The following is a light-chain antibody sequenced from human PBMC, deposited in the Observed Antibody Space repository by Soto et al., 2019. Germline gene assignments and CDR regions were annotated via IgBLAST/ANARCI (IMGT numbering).Light chain of an antibody. Sequence: ESVLTESPCPLSLSPGERATLSCRDSQTVRNNYLAWYQQKPGQAPRLLIYDASSRATGIPDRFSGGGSGTDFTLTISRLEPEDFAVYYCQQFSSYPLPFGGGTKVDI. CDR3: QQFSSYPLP. J-gene: IGKJ4*01. V-gene: IGKV3-20*01. CDR2: DAS. CDR1: QTVRNNY.